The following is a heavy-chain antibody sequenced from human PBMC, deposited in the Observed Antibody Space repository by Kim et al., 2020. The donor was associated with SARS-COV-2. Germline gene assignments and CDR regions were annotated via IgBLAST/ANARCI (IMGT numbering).Heavy chain of an antibody. V-gene: IGHV3-23*01. J-gene: IGHJ4*02. D-gene: IGHD3-3*01. Sequence: GRFTISRDNSKNTLYLQMNSLGAEDTAVYYCAKGFVRFLEWLLSPPHFDYWGQGTLVTVSS. CDR3: AKGFVRFLEWLLSPPHFDY.